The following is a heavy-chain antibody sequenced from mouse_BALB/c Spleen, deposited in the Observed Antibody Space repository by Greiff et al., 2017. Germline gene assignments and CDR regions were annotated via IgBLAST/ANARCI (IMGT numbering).Heavy chain of an antibody. CDR1: GYTFTNYW. CDR3: ARNYRFFWYFDV. V-gene: IGHV1-63*02. Sequence: VQVVESGAELVRPGTSVKMSCKAAGYTFTNYWIGWVKQRPGHGLEWIGDIYPGGGYTNYNEKFKGKATLTADTSSSTAYMQLSSLTSEDSAIYYCARNYRFFWYFDVWGAGTTVTVSS. CDR2: IYPGGGYT. J-gene: IGHJ1*01. D-gene: IGHD2-14*01.